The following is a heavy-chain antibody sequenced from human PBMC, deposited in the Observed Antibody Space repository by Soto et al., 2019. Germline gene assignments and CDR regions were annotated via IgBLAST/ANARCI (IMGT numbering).Heavy chain of an antibody. J-gene: IGHJ5*01. CDR1: GYTFRSYD. CDR2: VNPNTGNT. Sequence: QVQLVQSGAEVKKPGASVKVSCTGSGYTFRSYDVHWVRQATGQGLEWMGWVNPNTGNTGYAQKFQGRVTMTRDMSKSSAYMEVNILTSEDTAIYYCARAYGAGSFDFWGQGTLVSVSS. CDR3: ARAYGAGSFDF. V-gene: IGHV1-8*01. D-gene: IGHD3-10*01.